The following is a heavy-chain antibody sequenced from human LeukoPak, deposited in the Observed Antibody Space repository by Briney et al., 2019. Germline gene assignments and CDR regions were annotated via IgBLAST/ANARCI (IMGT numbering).Heavy chain of an antibody. V-gene: IGHV6-1*01. CDR1: GDSVSSNIAA. CDR2: TYYRSKWYN. Sequence: LSQTLSLTCAISGDSVSSNIAAWNWIRQSPSRGLEWLGRTYYRSKWYNDYAVSVKSRITINPDTSKNHFSLQLNSVTPEDTAVYYCARVGKRMAAAGDYYFYMDVWGKGTTVTISS. D-gene: IGHD6-13*01. CDR3: ARVGKRMAAAGDYYFYMDV. J-gene: IGHJ6*03.